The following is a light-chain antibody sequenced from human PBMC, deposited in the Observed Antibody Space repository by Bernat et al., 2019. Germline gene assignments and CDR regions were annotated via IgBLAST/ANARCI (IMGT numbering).Light chain of an antibody. Sequence: IVMTQSPATLSVSPGERATLSCRASQSVSSNLAWYQQKPGQAPRLLIYGASTRPTGIPARFSGSGSGTEFSLPISSLQSADFAVYYCQQYNNWPWTFGQGTKLESK. CDR2: GAS. J-gene: IGKJ1*01. CDR3: QQYNNWPWT. CDR1: QSVSSN. V-gene: IGKV3-15*01.